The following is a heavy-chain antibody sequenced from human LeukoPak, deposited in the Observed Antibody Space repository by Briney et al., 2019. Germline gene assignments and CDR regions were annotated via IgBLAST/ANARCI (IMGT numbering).Heavy chain of an antibody. D-gene: IGHD3-22*01. CDR1: GFTFDDYA. CDR2: ISWNSGSI. CDR3: AKSGSYGSSGYLDY. J-gene: IGHJ4*02. V-gene: IGHV3-9*01. Sequence: GGSLRLSCAASGFTFDDYAMHWVRQAPGKGLEWVSGISWNSGSIGYADSVKGRFTISRDNAKNSLYLQMNSLRAEDAALYYCAKSGSYGSSGYLDYWGQGTLVTVSS.